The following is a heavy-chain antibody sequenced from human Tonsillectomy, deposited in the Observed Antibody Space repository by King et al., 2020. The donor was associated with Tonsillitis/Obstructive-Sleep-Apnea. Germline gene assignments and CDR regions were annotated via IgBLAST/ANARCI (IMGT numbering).Heavy chain of an antibody. CDR2: INPNSGGT. J-gene: IGHJ6*02. CDR3: SRPFFAVAGQYGMDV. CDR1: GYTFTGYY. Sequence: QLVQSGAEVKNPGASVKVSCKASGYTFTGYYMHWVRQAPGQGPEWMGWINPNSGGTNYAQKFQGRVTMTRDTSLSTAYMELSRLRSDDTAVYYCSRPFFAVAGQYGMDVWGQGTTVTVSS. D-gene: IGHD6-19*01. V-gene: IGHV1-2*02.